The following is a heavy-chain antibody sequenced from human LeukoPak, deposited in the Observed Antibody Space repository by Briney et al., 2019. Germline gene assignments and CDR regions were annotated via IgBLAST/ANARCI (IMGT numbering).Heavy chain of an antibody. Sequence: GGSLRLSCAASGFTFSSYWMHWVRQVPGKGLVWVSRIDSDGSRTTYADSVKGRFTISRDNAKNTLYLQMNSLRAEDTAVYYCARGLYSRSSYTEGYWGQGTLVTVSS. CDR1: GFTFSSYW. D-gene: IGHD1-26*01. CDR3: ARGLYSRSSYTEGY. CDR2: IDSDGSRT. J-gene: IGHJ4*02. V-gene: IGHV3-74*01.